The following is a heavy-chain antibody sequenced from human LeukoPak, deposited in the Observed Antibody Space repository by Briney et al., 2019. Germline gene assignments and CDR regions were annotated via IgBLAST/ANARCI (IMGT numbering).Heavy chain of an antibody. V-gene: IGHV3-7*03. CDR2: INHNGNVN. CDR1: GFTFSSYW. D-gene: IGHD3-16*01. Sequence: WGSLRLSCSASGFTFSSYWMNWARQAPGKGLEWVASINHNGNVNYYVDSVKGRFTISRDYAKNSLYLQMSNLRAEDTAVYFWARGGGLDVWGQGATVTVSS. CDR3: ARGGGLDV. J-gene: IGHJ6*02.